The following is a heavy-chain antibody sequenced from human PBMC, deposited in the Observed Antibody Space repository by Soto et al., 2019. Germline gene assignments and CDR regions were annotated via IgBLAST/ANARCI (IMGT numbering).Heavy chain of an antibody. J-gene: IGHJ6*04. CDR1: GFSFSTYD. V-gene: IGHV3-48*02. CDR3: ARDPQRGYSGMDV. CDR2: ISSGGQTI. D-gene: IGHD2-2*01. Sequence: EVQLVESGGGLVQPGGSLRLSCTASGFSFSTYDMNWVRQAPGKGLEWVSYISSGGQTIKSTDSVKGRFTISRDNAKNSLYLQVSGLRDEDTGVYYCARDPQRGYSGMDVWGKGTTVTVSS.